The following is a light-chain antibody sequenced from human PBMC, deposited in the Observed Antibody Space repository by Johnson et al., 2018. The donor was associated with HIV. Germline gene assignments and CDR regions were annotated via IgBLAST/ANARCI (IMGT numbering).Light chain of an antibody. Sequence: QSVLTQPPSMSAAPGQKVTISCSGSSSDMGNYAVSWYQQLPGTAPKLLIFENNKRPSGIPDRFSGSKSGTSATLGITGLQTGAEADYYCGTWDSSLSAGYVFGTGTKVTVL. J-gene: IGLJ1*01. CDR3: GTWDSSLSAGYV. CDR2: ENN. V-gene: IGLV1-51*02. CDR1: SSDMGNYA.